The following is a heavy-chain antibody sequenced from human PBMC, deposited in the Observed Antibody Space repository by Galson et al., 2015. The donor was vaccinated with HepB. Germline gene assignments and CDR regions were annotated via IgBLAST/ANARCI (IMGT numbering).Heavy chain of an antibody. D-gene: IGHD3-3*01. CDR3: ARGGRWSTPSYGMDV. Sequence: SLRLSCAASGFTFSSYGMHWVRRAPGKGLEWVAVIWYDGSNKYYADSVKGRFTISRDNSKNTLYLQMNSLRAEDTAVYYCARGGRWSTPSYGMDVWGQGTTVTVSS. V-gene: IGHV3-33*01. CDR1: GFTFSSYG. J-gene: IGHJ6*02. CDR2: IWYDGSNK.